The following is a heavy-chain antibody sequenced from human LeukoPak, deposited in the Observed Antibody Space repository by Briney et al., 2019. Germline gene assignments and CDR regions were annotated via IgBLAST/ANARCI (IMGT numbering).Heavy chain of an antibody. Sequence: ASVKVSCKASGGTFSSYAISWVRQAPGQGLEWMGRIIPIFGIANYAQKFQGRVTITADKSTSTAYMELSSLRSEDTAVYYRARDLSYNYFDYWGQGTLVTVSS. J-gene: IGHJ4*02. V-gene: IGHV1-69*04. CDR1: GGTFSSYA. D-gene: IGHD2-2*02. CDR3: ARDLSYNYFDY. CDR2: IIPIFGIA.